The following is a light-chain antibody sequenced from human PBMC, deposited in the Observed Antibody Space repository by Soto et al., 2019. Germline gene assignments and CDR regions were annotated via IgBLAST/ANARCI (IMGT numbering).Light chain of an antibody. J-gene: IGKJ4*01. CDR1: RSIATW. V-gene: IGKV1-5*03. Sequence: DIQMTQSPPTLSASIGDRVTITCRANRSIATWLAWYQQKPGKAPRLLIYKVSTLESGFPSRFSGGGSATEFTLTISSLLPDDFATYYCQQYAFFPLTFGGGTNVDVK. CDR2: KVS. CDR3: QQYAFFPLT.